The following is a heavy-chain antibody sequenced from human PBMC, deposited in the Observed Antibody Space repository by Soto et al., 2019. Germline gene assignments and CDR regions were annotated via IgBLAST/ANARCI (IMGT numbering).Heavy chain of an antibody. CDR2: IYSGGST. CDR3: AKVDSTSLSFSGYELDY. D-gene: IGHD5-12*01. V-gene: IGHV3-53*01. CDR1: GFTVSSNY. J-gene: IGHJ4*02. Sequence: PGGSLRLSCAASGFTVSSNYMSWVRQAPGKGLEWVSVIYSGGSTYYADSVKGRFTISRDNSKNTLYLQMNSLRAEDTAVYYCAKVDSTSLSFSGYELDYWGQGTLVTVSS.